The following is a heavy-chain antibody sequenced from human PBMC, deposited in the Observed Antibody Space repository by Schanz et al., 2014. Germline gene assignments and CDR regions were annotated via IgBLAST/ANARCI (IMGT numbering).Heavy chain of an antibody. Sequence: QVQLQESGPGLVKPSETLSLTCTVFGGSIRGYYWGWIRQPPGKGLEWIGYIYYSGSTNYNPSLESRATISVATPKNHSSQKRRSVPAADTAVYYCARRGAGGNFDYWGQGTLVTVSS. V-gene: IGHV4-59*08. D-gene: IGHD3-10*01. J-gene: IGHJ4*02. CDR2: IYYSGST. CDR3: ARRGAGGNFDY. CDR1: GGSIRGYY.